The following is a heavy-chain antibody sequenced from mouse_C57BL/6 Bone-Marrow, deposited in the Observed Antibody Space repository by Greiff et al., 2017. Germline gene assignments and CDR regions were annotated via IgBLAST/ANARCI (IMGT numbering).Heavy chain of an antibody. CDR2: IHPNSGST. D-gene: IGHD2-4*01. V-gene: IGHV1-64*01. Sequence: QVQLQQPGAELVKPGASVKLSCKASGYTFTSYWMHWVKQRPGQGLEWIGMIHPNSGSTNYNEKFKSKAKLTVDKSSSTAYMQLSSLTSEDSAVYYCAGDYDYPWFAYWGQGTLVTVSA. CDR3: AGDYDYPWFAY. J-gene: IGHJ3*01. CDR1: GYTFTSYW.